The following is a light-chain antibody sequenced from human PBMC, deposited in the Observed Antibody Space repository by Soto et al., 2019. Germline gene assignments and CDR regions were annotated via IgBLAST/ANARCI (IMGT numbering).Light chain of an antibody. V-gene: IGKV1-5*01. CDR2: DAS. CDR1: QDLMVY. J-gene: IGKJ4*01. Sequence: DVKMTQSPSTVSASVGDTVTLTCRASQDLMVYLAWYQQKPGKAPKLLIYDASSLHTGVPSRFSGSGSGTQFTLTISRLQPDDFATYYCHQYNGNGGTFGGGTTVAIK. CDR3: HQYNGNGGT.